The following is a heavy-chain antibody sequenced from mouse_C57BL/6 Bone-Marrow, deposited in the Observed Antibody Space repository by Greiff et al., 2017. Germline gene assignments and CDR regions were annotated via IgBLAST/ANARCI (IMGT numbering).Heavy chain of an antibody. V-gene: IGHV5-4*01. J-gene: IGHJ2*01. CDR1: GFTFSSYA. D-gene: IGHD2-3*01. CDR2: ISDGGSYT. CDR3: AREWDGYYVFYFDY. Sequence: EVMLVESGGGLVKPGGSLKLSCAASGFTFSSYAMSWVRQTPEKRLEWVATISDGGSYTYYPNNVKGRCTISRDNAKNNLYLQMRHLKSEDTAMYYCAREWDGYYVFYFDYWGQGTTLTVSS.